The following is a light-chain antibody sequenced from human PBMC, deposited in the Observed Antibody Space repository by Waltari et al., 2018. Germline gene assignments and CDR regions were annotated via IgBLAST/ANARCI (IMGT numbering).Light chain of an antibody. CDR1: QSVGVN. CDR2: DVS. J-gene: IGKJ2*02. V-gene: IGKV1-39*01. CDR3: HQTHSFPRT. Sequence: DIQMTQSPSFLTASVGDRVTIACRASQSVGVNLKWYQQRPGQAPSLLIFDVSSLHGGAPSRFSGSGSETAFSLTIRGLQPEDFATYYCHQTHSFPRTFGQGTKVEIK.